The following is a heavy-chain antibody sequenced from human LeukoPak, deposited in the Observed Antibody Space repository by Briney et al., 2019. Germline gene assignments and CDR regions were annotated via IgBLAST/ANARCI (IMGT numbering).Heavy chain of an antibody. CDR3: ARRRIRGGYDPYYFDY. Sequence: PSETLSLTCIVSGGSISNSSYYWGWIRQPPGKGLEWIGNIYYIGSTYYNPSLKSRVTIAVDTSKNQFSLKLSSVLAADTAEYYCARRRIRGGYDPYYFDYWGQGTLVTVSS. J-gene: IGHJ4*02. V-gene: IGHV4-39*01. CDR1: GGSISNSSYY. D-gene: IGHD3-22*01. CDR2: IYYIGST.